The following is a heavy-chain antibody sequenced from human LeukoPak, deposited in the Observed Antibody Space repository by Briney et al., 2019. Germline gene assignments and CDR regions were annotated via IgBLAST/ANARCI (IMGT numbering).Heavy chain of an antibody. CDR1: GFPFGNYA. D-gene: IGHD1-1*01. CDR2: ITDGGSST. Sequence: GGSLRLSCAASGFPFGNYAMTWVRQPPGKGLELVAIITDGGSSTYYPDSVKGRFSISRDYAKNSLYLQMNNLRAEDTAVYYCVRKLTGTTYFDYWGQGTLVTVSS. V-gene: IGHV3-23*01. CDR3: VRKLTGTTYFDY. J-gene: IGHJ4*02.